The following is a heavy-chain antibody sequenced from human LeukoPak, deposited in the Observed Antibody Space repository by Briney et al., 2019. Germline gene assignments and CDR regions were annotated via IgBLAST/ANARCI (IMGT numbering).Heavy chain of an antibody. CDR3: ARLDYDFWSGNHDY. J-gene: IGHJ4*02. Sequence: ETLSLTCTVSGGSISSTNYYWGWIRQPPGKGLEWIGSIYYSGSTFYNPSLQSRVTISVDTSKNQFSLRLSSVSAADTAVYYCARLDYDFWSGNHDYWGQGTLVTVSS. V-gene: IGHV4-39*01. CDR1: GGSISSTNYY. CDR2: IYYSGST. D-gene: IGHD3-3*01.